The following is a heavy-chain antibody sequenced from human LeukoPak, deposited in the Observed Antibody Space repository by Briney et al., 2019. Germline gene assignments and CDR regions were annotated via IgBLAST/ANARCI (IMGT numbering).Heavy chain of an antibody. CDR2: IRYDGSNK. CDR3: AKGGRTSKLRFLEWLLNFDY. D-gene: IGHD3-3*01. CDR1: GFTFSSYG. J-gene: IGHJ4*02. Sequence: GGSLRLSCAASGFTFSSYGMHWVRQAPGKGLEWVAFIRYDGSNKYYADSVKGRFTISRDNSKDTLYLQMNSLRAEDTAVYYCAKGGRTSKLRFLEWLLNFDYWGQGTLVTVSS. V-gene: IGHV3-30*02.